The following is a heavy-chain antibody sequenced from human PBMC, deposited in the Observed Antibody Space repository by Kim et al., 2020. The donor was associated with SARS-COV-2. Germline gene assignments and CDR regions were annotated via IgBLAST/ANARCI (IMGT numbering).Heavy chain of an antibody. D-gene: IGHD2-2*01. CDR1: GYPFTSYW. J-gene: IGHJ4*02. CDR2: IYPGDSNV. Sequence: GESLKISCEGSGYPFTSYWVSWVRQVPDKGLEWMGIIYPGDSNVKYSPSFQGQVTISVDRSINTAYLQWSSLKASDTGIYYCARHRRASTGLPDFDSWGQGSLVTVSS. V-gene: IGHV5-51*01. CDR3: ARHRRASTGLPDFDS.